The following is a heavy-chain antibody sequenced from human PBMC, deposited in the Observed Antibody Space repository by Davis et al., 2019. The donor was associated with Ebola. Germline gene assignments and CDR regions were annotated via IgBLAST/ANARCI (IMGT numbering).Heavy chain of an antibody. V-gene: IGHV1-46*01. Sequence: ASVKVSCKASGYTFTDYYMNWVRQAPGQGLEWMGIINPTGGSTIYAQKFQGRVTMTTDTSTSTVYMELSSLRSEDTAVYFCARGLLWFKTFYYAMDVWGQGTTVTVSS. CDR2: INPTGGST. D-gene: IGHD3-10*01. CDR1: GYTFTDYY. CDR3: ARGLLWFKTFYYAMDV. J-gene: IGHJ6*01.